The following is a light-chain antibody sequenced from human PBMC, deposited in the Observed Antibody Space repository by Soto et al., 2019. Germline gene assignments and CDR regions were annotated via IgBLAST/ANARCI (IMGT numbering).Light chain of an antibody. V-gene: IGLV4-60*03. J-gene: IGLJ2*01. CDR2: LEGRGSF. Sequence: QPVLTQSSSASASLGSSVKLTCTLSSGHSSYRIAWHQQQPGKAPRYLMKLEGRGSFIKGSGVPDRFSGSSSGADRYLTISNLQSEDEAHYYCETWDSSTYVVFGGGTKLTVL. CDR1: SGHSSYR. CDR3: ETWDSSTYVV.